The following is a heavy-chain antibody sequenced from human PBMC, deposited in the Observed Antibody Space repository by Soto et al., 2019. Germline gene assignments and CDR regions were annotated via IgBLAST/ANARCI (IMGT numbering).Heavy chain of an antibody. CDR2: INSDGSST. CDR1: GFTFSTFW. V-gene: IGHV3-74*01. Sequence: EVQLVESGGGLVQPGGSLRLSCEASGFTFSTFWMHWVRQAPGKGLVWVSRINSDGSSTNYADYVKGRVTISRDNAKNTLYLKLNSRRPEYTAVYYCARDFEYWGQGTLVTVSS. J-gene: IGHJ4*02. CDR3: ARDFEY.